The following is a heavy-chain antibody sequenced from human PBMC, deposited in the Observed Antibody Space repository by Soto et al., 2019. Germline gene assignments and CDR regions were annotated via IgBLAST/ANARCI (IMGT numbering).Heavy chain of an antibody. CDR1: GFTFSSYS. V-gene: IGHV3-21*01. CDR2: ISSSSSYI. J-gene: IGHJ6*02. D-gene: IGHD2-2*01. Sequence: TGGSLRLSCAASGFTFSSYSMNWVRQAPGKGLEWVSSISSSSSYIYYADSVKGRFTISRDNAKNSLYLQMNSLRAEDTAVYYCARDRNVVVPGSYGMDVWGQGTTVTVSS. CDR3: ARDRNVVVPGSYGMDV.